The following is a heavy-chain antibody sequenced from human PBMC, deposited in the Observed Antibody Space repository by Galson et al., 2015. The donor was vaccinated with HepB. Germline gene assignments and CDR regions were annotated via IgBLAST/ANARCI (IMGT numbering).Heavy chain of an antibody. CDR2: IIPIFGTA. Sequence: SVKVSCKASGGTFSSYAISWVRQAPGQGLEWMGGIIPIFGTANYAQKFQGRVTITADESTSTAYMELSSLRSEDTAVYYCAREIYQDSPDDYGDYAANSAPLNWGQGTLVTVSS. V-gene: IGHV1-69*13. CDR3: AREIYQDSPDDYGDYAANSAPLN. J-gene: IGHJ1*01. CDR1: GGTFSSYA. D-gene: IGHD4-17*01.